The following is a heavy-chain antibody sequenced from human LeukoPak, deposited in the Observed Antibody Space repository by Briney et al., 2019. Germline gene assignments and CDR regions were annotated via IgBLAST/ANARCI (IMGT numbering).Heavy chain of an antibody. V-gene: IGHV3-66*01. D-gene: IGHD6-13*01. CDR2: IYSGGST. J-gene: IGHJ5*02. CDR1: EFSVGSNY. Sequence: GGSLRLSCAASEFSVGSNYMTWVRQAPGKGLEWVSLIYSGGSTYYADSVKGRFTISRDNSKNTLYLQMNSLRAEDTAVYYCARDRGGYSSPQNWFDPWGQGTLVTVSS. CDR3: ARDRGGYSSPQNWFDP.